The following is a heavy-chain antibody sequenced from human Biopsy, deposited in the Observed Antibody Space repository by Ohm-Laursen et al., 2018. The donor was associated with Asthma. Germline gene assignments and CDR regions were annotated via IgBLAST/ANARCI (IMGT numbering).Heavy chain of an antibody. J-gene: IGHJ4*02. D-gene: IGHD6-13*01. CDR2: VHSTGST. CDR1: PGSINDYY. V-gene: IGHV4-59*01. CDR3: ARATSTWSQSGPHYFDH. Sequence: TLSLTCTVSPGSINDYYWNWIRQFPGKGLEWIGYVHSTGSTRFNPSLKSRLTISVDTSVDQVSLKLTSVTAADTAVYYCARATSTWSQSGPHYFDHWGPGTLVTVSS.